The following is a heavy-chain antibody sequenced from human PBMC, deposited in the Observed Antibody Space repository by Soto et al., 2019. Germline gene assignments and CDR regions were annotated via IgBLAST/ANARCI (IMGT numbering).Heavy chain of an antibody. CDR2: TSSSSSYI. V-gene: IGHV3-21*01. CDR1: GFTFSSYS. Sequence: GGSLRLSCAASGFTFSSYSMNWVRQAPGKGLEWVSSTSSSSSYIYYADSVKGRFTISRDNAKNSLYLQMNSLRAEDTAVYYCARGDCSSTSCYAYCGGDCYSSYFQHWGQGTLVTVSS. D-gene: IGHD2-21*01. J-gene: IGHJ1*01. CDR3: ARGDCSSTSCYAYCGGDCYSSYFQH.